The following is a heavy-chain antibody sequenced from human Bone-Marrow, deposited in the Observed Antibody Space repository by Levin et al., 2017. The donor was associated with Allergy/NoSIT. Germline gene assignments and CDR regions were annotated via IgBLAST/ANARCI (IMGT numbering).Heavy chain of an antibody. Sequence: GESLKISCAASGFTFNNYVMSWVRQAPGKGLEWVAAVSTSGYTTYYADSVKGRFTVSRDNSKNTLELEMNSLRVDDTAVYYCATTGTSSPGFDHWGQGILVTVSS. D-gene: IGHD1-14*01. V-gene: IGHV3-23*05. CDR1: GFTFNNYV. J-gene: IGHJ4*02. CDR2: VSTSGYTT. CDR3: ATTGTSSPGFDH.